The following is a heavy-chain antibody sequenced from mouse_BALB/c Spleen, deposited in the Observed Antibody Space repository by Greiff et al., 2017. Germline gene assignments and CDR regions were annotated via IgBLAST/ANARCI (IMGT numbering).Heavy chain of an antibody. D-gene: IGHD4-1*01. CDR2: IYPSDSYT. Sequence: VQLQQPGAELVRPGASVKLSCKASGYTFTSYWINWVKQRPGQGLEWIGNIYPSDSYTNYNQKFKDKATLTVDKSSSTAYMQLSSPTSEDSAVYYCTRSVGRDAMDYWGQGTSVTVSS. CDR1: GYTFTSYW. CDR3: TRSVGRDAMDY. V-gene: IGHV1-69*02. J-gene: IGHJ4*01.